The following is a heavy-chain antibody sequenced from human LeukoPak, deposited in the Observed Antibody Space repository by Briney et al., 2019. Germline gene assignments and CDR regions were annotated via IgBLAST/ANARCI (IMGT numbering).Heavy chain of an antibody. Sequence: GGSLRLSCVASAFTLSNYWMTWLRQAPGKGLEWVANIREDGGLKYYLDSVKGRFTISRDNAKKSVFLQMSSLRAEDSAVYYCARIRQIRFGESDYWGQGTLVTVSS. V-gene: IGHV3-7*01. CDR3: ARIRQIRFGESDY. D-gene: IGHD3-10*01. J-gene: IGHJ4*02. CDR1: AFTLSNYW. CDR2: IREDGGLK.